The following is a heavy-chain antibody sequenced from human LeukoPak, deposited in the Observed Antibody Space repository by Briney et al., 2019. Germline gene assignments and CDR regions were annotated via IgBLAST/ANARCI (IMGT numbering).Heavy chain of an antibody. Sequence: PGGSLRLSCAASGFTFSSYAMHWVRQAPGKGLEWVAVISYDGSNKYYADSVKGRFTISRDNSKNTLYLQMNSLRAEDTAVYYCARGDSSGYYKWSAFDIWGQGTMVTVSS. D-gene: IGHD3-22*01. V-gene: IGHV3-30-3*01. CDR2: ISYDGSNK. CDR1: GFTFSSYA. J-gene: IGHJ3*02. CDR3: ARGDSSGYYKWSAFDI.